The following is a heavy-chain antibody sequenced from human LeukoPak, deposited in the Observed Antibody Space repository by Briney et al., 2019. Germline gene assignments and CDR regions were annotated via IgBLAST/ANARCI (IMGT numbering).Heavy chain of an antibody. D-gene: IGHD3-10*01. CDR3: ARGVLSYYYLDV. J-gene: IGHJ6*03. V-gene: IGHV4-59*01. CDR1: SDSISSYT. CDR2: IFHSGST. Sequence: SETLSLTCAVSSDSISSYTWNWIRQPPGNGLEWIGYIFHSGSTNYSPSFKSRVTISLDTSKTQFSLRLSSVTAADTAVYFCARGVLSYYYLDVWGKGTTVTISS.